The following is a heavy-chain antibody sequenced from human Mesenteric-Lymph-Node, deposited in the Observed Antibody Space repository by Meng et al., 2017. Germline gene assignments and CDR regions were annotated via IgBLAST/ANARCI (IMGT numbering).Heavy chain of an antibody. CDR3: ARARSSSLDYYYYGMDV. Sequence: ASVKVSCKASGYTFTSYDINWVRQATGQGLEWMGWMNPNSGNTGYAQKFQGRVTITADESTSTAYMELSSLRSEDTAVYYCARARSSSLDYYYYGMDVWGQGTTVTVSS. V-gene: IGHV1-8*03. J-gene: IGHJ6*02. D-gene: IGHD6-13*01. CDR1: GYTFTSYD. CDR2: MNPNSGNT.